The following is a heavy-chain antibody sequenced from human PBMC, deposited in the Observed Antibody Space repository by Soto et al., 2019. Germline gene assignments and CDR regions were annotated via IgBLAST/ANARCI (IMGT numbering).Heavy chain of an antibody. Sequence: QVQLQQWGAGLLKPSETLSLTCAVYGGSFSGYYWSWIRQPPGKGLEWIGELNDSGGTNYNASLKSRVSMSGDTSKNQFSLRLNFVTAADTAVYYCARARGGVQHWSQGTLVTVSS. V-gene: IGHV4-34*01. CDR1: GGSFSGYY. CDR2: LNDSGGT. CDR3: ARARGGVQH. J-gene: IGHJ1*01. D-gene: IGHD3-10*01.